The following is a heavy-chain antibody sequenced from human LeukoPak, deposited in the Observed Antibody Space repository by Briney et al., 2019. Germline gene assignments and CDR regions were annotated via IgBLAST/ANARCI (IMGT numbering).Heavy chain of an antibody. CDR3: ARGQYGSGIDY. Sequence: TSETLSLTCTVSSGYISSYYWSWIRQPAGKGLEWIGRIYTNGNTNYNPSLKSRVTMSVDTSKNQFSLKLTSMTAADTAVYYCARGQYGSGIDYWGQGTLVTVSS. V-gene: IGHV4-4*07. D-gene: IGHD3-10*01. J-gene: IGHJ4*02. CDR1: SGYISSYY. CDR2: IYTNGNT.